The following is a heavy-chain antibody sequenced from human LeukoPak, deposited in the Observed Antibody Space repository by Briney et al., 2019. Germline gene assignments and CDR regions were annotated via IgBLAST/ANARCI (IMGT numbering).Heavy chain of an antibody. V-gene: IGHV1-46*01. Sequence: ASVKVSCKASGYTFTNYYIHWVRQAPGQGGERMGVINPGGGGTDYAQKFQGRGTMTRDTSTSTVYMELRSLRSEHTAVYYCEREYHGGLFDYWGQGTLVTVSS. CDR1: GYTFTNYY. CDR2: INPGGGGT. CDR3: EREYHGGLFDY. D-gene: IGHD2-15*01. J-gene: IGHJ4*02.